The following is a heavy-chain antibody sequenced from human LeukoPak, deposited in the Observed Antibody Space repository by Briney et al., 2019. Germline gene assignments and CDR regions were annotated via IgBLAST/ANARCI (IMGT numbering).Heavy chain of an antibody. V-gene: IGHV3-23*01. D-gene: IGHD3-22*01. Sequence: GGSLRLSCAASGFTFSSYGMSWVRQAPGKGLEWVSAISGGGGSTYYADSVKGRFTISRDNSKNTLYLQMNSLRAEDTAVYYCGKDRNYYDSSGYYYGDYWGQGTLVTVSS. CDR3: GKDRNYYDSSGYYYGDY. CDR1: GFTFSSYG. CDR2: ISGGGGST. J-gene: IGHJ4*02.